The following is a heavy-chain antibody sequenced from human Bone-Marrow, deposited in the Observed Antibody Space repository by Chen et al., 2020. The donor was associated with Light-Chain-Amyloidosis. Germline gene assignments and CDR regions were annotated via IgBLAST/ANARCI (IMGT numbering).Heavy chain of an antibody. J-gene: IGHJ4*02. CDR2: INPNSGGT. CDR1: GYTFTGYY. CDR3: ARDTVVGATQYYFGY. D-gene: IGHD1-26*01. Sequence: QVQLVQSGAEVKKPGASVKVSCKASGYTFTGYYMHWVRQAPGQGLEWMGWINPNSGGTNYAQKFQGWVTMTRDTSISTAYMELSRLRSDDTAVYYCARDTVVGATQYYFGYWGQGTLVTVSS. V-gene: IGHV1-2*04.